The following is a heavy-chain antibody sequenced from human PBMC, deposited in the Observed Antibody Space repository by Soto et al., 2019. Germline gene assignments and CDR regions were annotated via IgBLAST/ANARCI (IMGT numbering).Heavy chain of an antibody. CDR2: ISGPGNNI. D-gene: IGHD4-4*01. V-gene: IGHV3-11*01. J-gene: IGHJ4*02. CDR1: GFTFSGWY. CDR3: ARDYSNKGFDY. Sequence: QVQLVESGGGLVKAGGSLRLSCAASGFTFSGWYMNWIRQAPGKGLEWVSYISGPGNNIYYADSVKGRFTISRDNAKNSLYLQMNSLRAEDTAVYYCARDYSNKGFDYCVQGTLVTVSS.